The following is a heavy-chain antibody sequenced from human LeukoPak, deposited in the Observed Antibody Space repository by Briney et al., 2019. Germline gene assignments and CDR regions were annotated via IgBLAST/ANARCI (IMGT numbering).Heavy chain of an antibody. CDR2: ISGSGGST. D-gene: IGHD3-10*01. V-gene: IGHV3-23*01. CDR3: AKDSSSRGWVFDY. CDR1: GFTFGSYA. J-gene: IGHJ4*02. Sequence: PGGSLRLSCAASGFTFGSYAINWVRQAPGKGLEWVSSISGSGGSTYYADSVKGRFTISRDNSKNTLNLQMNSLRAEDTAVYYCAKDSSSRGWVFDYWGQGTLVTFSS.